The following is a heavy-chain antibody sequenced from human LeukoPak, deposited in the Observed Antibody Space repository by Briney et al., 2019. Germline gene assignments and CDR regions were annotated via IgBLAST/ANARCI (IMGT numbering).Heavy chain of an antibody. CDR2: INRSGST. CDR1: GGSFSGYY. Sequence: SETLSLTCAVYGGSFSGYYWSWIRQPPGKGLEWIGEINRSGSTNYNPSLKSRVTISVDTSRNQFSLKLSSVAAADTAVYYCARRDYYVSGRNYIVQLGFDYWGLGTLVTVSS. V-gene: IGHV4-34*01. D-gene: IGHD3-10*01. J-gene: IGHJ4*02. CDR3: ARRDYYVSGRNYIVQLGFDY.